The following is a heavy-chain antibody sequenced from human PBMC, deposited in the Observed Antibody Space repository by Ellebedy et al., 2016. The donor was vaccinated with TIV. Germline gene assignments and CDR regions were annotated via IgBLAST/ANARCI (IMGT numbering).Heavy chain of an antibody. D-gene: IGHD3-3*01. V-gene: IGHV4-59*01. CDR1: GGSISSYY. Sequence: SDTLSLTXTVSGGSISSYYWSWIRQPPGKGLEWIGYIYYSGSTHYNPSLKSRVTISVDTSKNQFSLKLSSVTAADTAVYYCARDYTIFGVVSHYYYGMDVWGQGTTVTVSS. CDR2: IYYSGST. CDR3: ARDYTIFGVVSHYYYGMDV. J-gene: IGHJ6*02.